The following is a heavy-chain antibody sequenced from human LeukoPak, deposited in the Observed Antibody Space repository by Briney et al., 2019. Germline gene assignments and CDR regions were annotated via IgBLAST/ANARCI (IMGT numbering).Heavy chain of an antibody. D-gene: IGHD6-13*01. V-gene: IGHV3-21*01. Sequence: GGSLRLSCAASGFTFSSYSMNWVRQAPGKGLEWVSSISSSSYIYYADSVKGRFTISRDNSKNTLYLQMNSLRAEDTAVYYCARDEGPGLPGIAAAGTEDWGQGTLVTVSS. CDR1: GFTFSSYS. J-gene: IGHJ4*02. CDR2: ISSSSYI. CDR3: ARDEGPGLPGIAAAGTED.